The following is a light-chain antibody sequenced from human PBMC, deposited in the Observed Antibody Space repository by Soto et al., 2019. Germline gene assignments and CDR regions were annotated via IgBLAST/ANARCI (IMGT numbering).Light chain of an antibody. CDR1: SSDIGAYNY. CDR3: SSYRSDNNFI. Sequence: QSVLTQPASVSGSPGQSITISCTGTSSDIGAYNYVSWYQQHPGKAPKLILFEVSNRPSGVSHRFSGSKSDNTASLTISGLQADDEADYYCSSYRSDNNFIFGGGTKLTVL. J-gene: IGLJ2*01. CDR2: EVS. V-gene: IGLV2-14*01.